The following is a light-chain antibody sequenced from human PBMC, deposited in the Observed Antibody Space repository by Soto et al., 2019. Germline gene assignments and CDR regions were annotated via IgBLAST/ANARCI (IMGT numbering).Light chain of an antibody. V-gene: IGKV2-28*01. CDR1: QTLLHSNGYNY. CDR2: LGS. J-gene: IGKJ2*01. Sequence: DIAMTQSPLSLPVTPGEPASISCRSSQTLLHSNGYNYLDWYLQKPGQSPQLLIYLGSNRASGVHDRFSGSGSGTDFTLKSSRVEAEDVGVFYCMQGLRPMYTFGEGTKLEIK. CDR3: MQGLRPMYT.